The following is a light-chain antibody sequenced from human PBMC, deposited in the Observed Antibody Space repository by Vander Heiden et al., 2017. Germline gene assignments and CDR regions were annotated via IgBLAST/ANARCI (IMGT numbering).Light chain of an antibody. CDR1: RTVGSN. J-gene: IGKJ1*01. V-gene: IGKV3-15*01. CDR3: QQYSDWWT. CDR2: GAS. Sequence: EIVMTQSPATLSVPPGERATLSCRASRTVGSNLAWYQQKPGQAPRLLIYGASTRATGIPVRFSGSGSGTEFTLTISSLQSEDFAVYYCQQYSDWWTFGQGTEVEIK.